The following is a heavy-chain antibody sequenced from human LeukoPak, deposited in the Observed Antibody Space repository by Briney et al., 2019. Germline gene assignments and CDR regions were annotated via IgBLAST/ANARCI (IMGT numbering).Heavy chain of an antibody. Sequence: PSETLSLTCAVHGGSFSGYYWSWIRQPPGKGLDWIGEINHSGTTNYNPSLKSRVTISVDTSKSQFSLKLSSVTAADTAVYYCARQSHVDTSMVFWGQGTLVTVSS. D-gene: IGHD5-18*01. CDR1: GGSFSGYY. CDR2: INHSGTT. J-gene: IGHJ4*02. CDR3: ARQSHVDTSMVF. V-gene: IGHV4-34*01.